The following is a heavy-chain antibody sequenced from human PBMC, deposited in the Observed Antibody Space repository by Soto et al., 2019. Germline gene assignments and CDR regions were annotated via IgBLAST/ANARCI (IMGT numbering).Heavy chain of an antibody. Sequence: QVQLEQSGAEVKKPGSSVKVSCKASGGTLSDHGVAWLRQAPGQGLEWMGGTIPVFNTAKYAQKFQGRVTVTAHKFTKLGYMELSSLRSENRAFYFCARGVYGSGNYYTGPSAFDIWGQGTMVIVSS. J-gene: IGHJ3*02. CDR2: TIPVFNTA. CDR3: ARGVYGSGNYYTGPSAFDI. D-gene: IGHD3-10*01. CDR1: GGTLSDHG. V-gene: IGHV1-69*06.